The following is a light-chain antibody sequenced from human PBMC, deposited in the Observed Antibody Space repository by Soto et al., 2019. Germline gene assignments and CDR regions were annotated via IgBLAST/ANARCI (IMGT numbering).Light chain of an antibody. J-gene: IGKJ1*01. Sequence: EIVLTQSPATLSLSPGERATLSCRASQSVSSYLAWYQQKPGQAPRLLIYDASNRATGIPARFSGSGSGTDFTLTISSLEPEDFAVYYCQQYNNWPPPTFGQGTKVEIK. V-gene: IGKV3-11*01. CDR3: QQYNNWPPPT. CDR1: QSVSSY. CDR2: DAS.